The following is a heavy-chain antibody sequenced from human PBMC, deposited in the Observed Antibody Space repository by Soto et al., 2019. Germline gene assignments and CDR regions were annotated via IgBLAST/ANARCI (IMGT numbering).Heavy chain of an antibody. J-gene: IGHJ4*02. CDR1: GYTFSSYY. CDR3: ARGLGLGDC. D-gene: IGHD3-9*01. V-gene: IGHV1-46*01. Sequence: QVQLVQSGAEVKKPGASVKVSCKASGYTFSSYYIHWVRQAPGQGLEWIGIINPNGGSTNYAQNFRGRLTVTRDPATDTVYMDLSALTSDDTAMYYCARGLGLGDCWGQGTLVTVSS. CDR2: INPNGGST.